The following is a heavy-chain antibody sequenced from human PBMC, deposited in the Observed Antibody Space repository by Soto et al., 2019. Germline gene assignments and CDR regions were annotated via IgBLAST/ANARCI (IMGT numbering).Heavy chain of an antibody. V-gene: IGHV3-23*01. Sequence: GGSLRLSCAASGFTFSSYAMSWVRQAPGKGLEWVSAISGSGGSTYYADSVKGRFTISRDNSKNTLYLQMNSLRAEDTAVYYCAKDLAYMDDILTGYYNGFYWGQGILVTVSS. CDR3: AKDLAYMDDILTGYYNGFY. CDR1: GFTFSSYA. CDR2: ISGSGGST. J-gene: IGHJ4*02. D-gene: IGHD3-9*01.